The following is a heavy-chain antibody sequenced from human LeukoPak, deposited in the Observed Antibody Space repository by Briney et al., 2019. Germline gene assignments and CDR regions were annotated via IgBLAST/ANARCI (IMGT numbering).Heavy chain of an antibody. V-gene: IGHV1-18*01. CDR3: ARGGSSSWSYYMDV. CDR1: GYTFTSYG. Sequence: GASVKVSCKASGYTFTSYGISWLRQAPGQGLEWMGWISVYNGNTNYAQKLQGRVTMTTDTSTSTAYMELRSLRSDDTAVYYCARGGSSSWSYYMDVWGKGTTVTVSS. D-gene: IGHD6-13*01. CDR2: ISVYNGNT. J-gene: IGHJ6*03.